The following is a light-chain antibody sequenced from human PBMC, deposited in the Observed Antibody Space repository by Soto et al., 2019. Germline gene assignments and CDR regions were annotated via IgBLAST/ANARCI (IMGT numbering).Light chain of an antibody. CDR1: ISNVGSNA. J-gene: IGLJ1*01. Sequence: QSVLTQPPSASESPGRRVTISCSGSISNVGSNAVNWYQQLPGTAPTLLIYSNNERLSGVPDRFSGSKSGTSASLAISGLQSEDEADYYCATWDDSLNGYVYGTGTKVTVL. CDR3: ATWDDSLNGYV. CDR2: SNN. V-gene: IGLV1-44*01.